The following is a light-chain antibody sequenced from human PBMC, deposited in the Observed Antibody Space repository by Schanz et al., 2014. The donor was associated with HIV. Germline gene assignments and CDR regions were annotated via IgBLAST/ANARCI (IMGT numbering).Light chain of an antibody. V-gene: IGKV3-15*01. Sequence: RVMTQSPDTLSMSPGERATLSCRASDNVATKLAWYQQKPGQPPRLLIYGASTRATGIPVRFSGRGSGTEFTLTSNSLQSEDFAVYYCQQYSNWPWTFGQGTKVEIK. CDR3: QQYSNWPWT. CDR1: DNVATK. J-gene: IGKJ1*01. CDR2: GAS.